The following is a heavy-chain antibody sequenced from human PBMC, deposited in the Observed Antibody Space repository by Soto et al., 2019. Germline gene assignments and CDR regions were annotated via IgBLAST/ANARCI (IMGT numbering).Heavy chain of an antibody. CDR3: AKETVDTAAIFDY. CDR1: GFTFRSDA. V-gene: IGHV3-23*01. J-gene: IGHJ4*02. Sequence: GGCLRLSCAASGFTFRSDAMSWVRQAAGKGLEWVSAISGSGGSTYYADSVKGRFTISRDNSKNTLYLQMNSLRAEDTAVYYCAKETVDTAAIFDYWGQGTLVTVSS. D-gene: IGHD5-18*01. CDR2: ISGSGGST.